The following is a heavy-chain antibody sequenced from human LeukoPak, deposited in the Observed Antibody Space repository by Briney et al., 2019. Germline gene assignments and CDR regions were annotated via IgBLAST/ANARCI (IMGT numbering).Heavy chain of an antibody. V-gene: IGHV4-39*01. CDR2: IYYSGST. D-gene: IGHD3-9*01. Sequence: SETLSLTCTVSGGSISSSSYYWGWIRQSPGKGLEWIGSIYYSGSTYYNPSLKSRVTISVDTSKNQFSLKLSSVTAADTAVYYCDSGILTGYYHYWGQGTLVTVSS. J-gene: IGHJ4*02. CDR3: DSGILTGYYHY. CDR1: GGSISSSSYY.